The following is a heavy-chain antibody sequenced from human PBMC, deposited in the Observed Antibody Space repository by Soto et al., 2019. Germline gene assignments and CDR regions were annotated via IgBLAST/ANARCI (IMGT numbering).Heavy chain of an antibody. CDR1: GGSISSGAYY. Sequence: SETLSLTCTVSGGSISSGAYYWSWIRQHPGKGLEWIGYIYYSGSTYYNPSLESRVTLSVDTSRKQFSLKVSSVTAADTAVYYCARTRLQSAFDIWGQGTMVTVSS. D-gene: IGHD4-4*01. J-gene: IGHJ3*02. V-gene: IGHV4-31*03. CDR2: IYYSGST. CDR3: ARTRLQSAFDI.